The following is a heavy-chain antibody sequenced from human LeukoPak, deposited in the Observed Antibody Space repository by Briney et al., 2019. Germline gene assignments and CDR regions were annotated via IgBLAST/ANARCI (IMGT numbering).Heavy chain of an antibody. CDR1: GFTFSSYS. J-gene: IGHJ4*02. CDR3: ARRVGGYSYGYDY. D-gene: IGHD5-18*01. CDR2: ISSSSSYI. Sequence: GGSLRLSCAASGFTFSSYSMNWVRQAPGKGLEWVSSISSSSSYIYYADSVKGRFTIYRDNAKNSLYLQMNSLRAEDTAVYYCARRVGGYSYGYDYWGQGTLVTVSS. V-gene: IGHV3-21*01.